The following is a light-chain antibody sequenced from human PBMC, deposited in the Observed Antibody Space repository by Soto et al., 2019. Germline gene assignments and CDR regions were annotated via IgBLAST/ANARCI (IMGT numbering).Light chain of an antibody. J-gene: IGKJ4*01. CDR1: QSVNNNY. CDR2: GAS. Sequence: EIVLTQSPGTLSLSPGDRATLSCEASQSVNNNYLAWYQHKPGQAPRLLIYGASSRATGIPDRFSGSGFGTDFTLTIRRLEPEDFAVYYCQQYDTSLPYTFGGGTKVEIK. CDR3: QQYDTSLPYT. V-gene: IGKV3-20*01.